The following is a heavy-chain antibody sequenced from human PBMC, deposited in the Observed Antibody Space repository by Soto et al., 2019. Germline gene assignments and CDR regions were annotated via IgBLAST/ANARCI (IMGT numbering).Heavy chain of an antibody. Sequence: QVQLVQSGAEVKKPGSSVKVSCKASGGTFSSYAISWVRQAPGQGLEWMGGIIPIFGTANYAQKFQGRVTITADESTSTAYMELSSLRSEDTAVYYCARDIAYYYDSSGPDSRGYYGMDVWGQGTTVTVSS. CDR3: ARDIAYYYDSSGPDSRGYYGMDV. J-gene: IGHJ6*02. CDR1: GGTFSSYA. V-gene: IGHV1-69*01. CDR2: IIPIFGTA. D-gene: IGHD3-22*01.